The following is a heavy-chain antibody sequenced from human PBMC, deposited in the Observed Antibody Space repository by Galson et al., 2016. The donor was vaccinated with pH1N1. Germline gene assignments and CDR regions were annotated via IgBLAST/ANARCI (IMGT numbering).Heavy chain of an antibody. D-gene: IGHD3-10*01. J-gene: IGHJ6*02. CDR3: AKEVTSGSPMGYYFSYGLDV. V-gene: IGHV3-33*03. CDR1: GFTFSDFV. CDR2: IWYDGSNK. Sequence: SLRLSSAASGFTFSDFVMHWVRQAPGRGLEWVALIWYDGSNKYYADSVKGRFTISRDNSKTTLYLQASSLIPEDTAIYYCAKEVTSGSPMGYYFSYGLDVWGQGTTVTVSS.